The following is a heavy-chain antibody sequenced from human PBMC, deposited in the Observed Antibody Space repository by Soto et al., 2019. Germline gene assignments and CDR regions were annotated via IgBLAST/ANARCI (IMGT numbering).Heavy chain of an antibody. Sequence: VKVSCKASGYTFTSYVISWVRQAPGQGLEWMGWISAYNGNKKYAQKFQGRVTITADESTTTAYMELSGLKSDDTAVYYCAKDGGADGYFGNWLDPWGQGTLVTVSS. CDR2: ISAYNGNK. CDR3: AKDGGADGYFGNWLDP. J-gene: IGHJ5*02. D-gene: IGHD5-12*01. V-gene: IGHV1-18*01. CDR1: GYTFTSYV.